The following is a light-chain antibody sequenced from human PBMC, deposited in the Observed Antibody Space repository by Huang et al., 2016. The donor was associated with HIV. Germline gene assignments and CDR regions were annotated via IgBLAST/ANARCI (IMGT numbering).Light chain of an antibody. V-gene: IGKV1-NL1*01. CDR2: AAS. CDR1: QDISNS. Sequence: DIQMTQSPSSLSASVGDRVTISCRASQDISNSLAWYQQKSGKAPRLLLYAASRLASGVPSRFSGSGSGTDYTLTISSLQPEDFATYYCQQYYTIRAFGQGTKVEIK. CDR3: QQYYTIRA. J-gene: IGKJ1*01.